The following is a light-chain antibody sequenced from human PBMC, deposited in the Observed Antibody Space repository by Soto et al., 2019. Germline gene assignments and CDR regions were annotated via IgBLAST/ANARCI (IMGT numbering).Light chain of an antibody. CDR1: QGIXSY. Sequence: LTQSAAGLSSTPGDGATLSCRASQGIXSYFGWYQQKSGQAPRLLTSAASNRATGIPARFSGSGSGTDFTLTISSLEPEDFAAYYCQQRSNWPPPFGQGTKVDIK. J-gene: IGKJ1*01. CDR2: AAS. CDR3: QQRSNWPPP. V-gene: IGKV3-11*01.